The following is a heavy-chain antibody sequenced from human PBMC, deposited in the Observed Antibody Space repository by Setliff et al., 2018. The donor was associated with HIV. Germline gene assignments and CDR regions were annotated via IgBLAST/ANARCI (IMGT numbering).Heavy chain of an antibody. CDR3: ASEVCRHSGGYCYDSYAFDI. J-gene: IGHJ3*02. D-gene: IGHD3-22*01. V-gene: IGHV3-48*04. Sequence: PGGSLRLSCAASGFTFSTYSMNWVRQAPGKGLEWISYINREETTEWYADSVRGRFIISRDNAQNSVFLQMNSLRAEDTAVYYCASEVCRHSGGYCYDSYAFDIWGQGTLVTVSS. CDR1: GFTFSTYS. CDR2: INREETTE.